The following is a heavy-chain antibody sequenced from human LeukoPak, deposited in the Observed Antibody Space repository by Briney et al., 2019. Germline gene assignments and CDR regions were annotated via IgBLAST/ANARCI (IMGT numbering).Heavy chain of an antibody. CDR3: AKEQRHYDFWSCYVDY. V-gene: IGHV3-30*02. Sequence: PGGSLRLSCAAPGFTFSSYGMHWVRQAPGKGLEWAAFIRYDGSNKYYADSVKGRFTISRDNSKNTLYLQMNSLIAEDTAVYYCAKEQRHYDFWSCYVDYWGQGTLVTVSA. J-gene: IGHJ4*02. CDR2: IRYDGSNK. CDR1: GFTFSSYG. D-gene: IGHD3-3*01.